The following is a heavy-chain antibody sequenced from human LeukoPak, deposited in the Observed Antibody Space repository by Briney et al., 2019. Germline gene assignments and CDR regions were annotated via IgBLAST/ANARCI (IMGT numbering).Heavy chain of an antibody. CDR1: GFTFSDHY. Sequence: PGGSLRLSCAASGFTFSDHYMDWVRQAPGKGLEWVGRTRNKANSYTTEYAASVKGRFTISRDDSKNSLYLQMNSLKTEDTAVYYCATTPFCSSTSCYDYWGQGTLVTVSS. V-gene: IGHV3-72*01. CDR3: ATTPFCSSTSCYDY. CDR2: TRNKANSYTT. J-gene: IGHJ4*02. D-gene: IGHD2-2*01.